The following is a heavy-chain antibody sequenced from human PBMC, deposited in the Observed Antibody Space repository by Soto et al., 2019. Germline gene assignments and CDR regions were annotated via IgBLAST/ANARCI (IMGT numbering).Heavy chain of an antibody. CDR1: GYTFTNYG. J-gene: IGHJ6*02. CDR2: ISAYNGNT. V-gene: IGHV1-18*04. CDR3: ARGAFCGGAPGCRDMDV. D-gene: IGHD2-21*01. Sequence: ASVKVSCKASGYTFTNYGFSWVRQAPGQGLEWMGRISAYNGNTNYAQKLQGRVTMTTDTSTNTAYMELRSLRSDDTAVYYCARGAFCGGAPGCRDMDVWGQGTTVTVSS.